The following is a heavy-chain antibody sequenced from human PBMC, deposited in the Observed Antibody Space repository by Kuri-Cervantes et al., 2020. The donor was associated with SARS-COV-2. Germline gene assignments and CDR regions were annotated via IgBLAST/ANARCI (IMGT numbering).Heavy chain of an antibody. Sequence: KVSXKGSXXXFTSYWIGWXRQLTGKGLXWMGXIYPGXSDTXYSPSFQGXVTISADKSISTXYLQWSSLKASDTAMYYCGXXNSGGWYPXXGYFDYWGQGTLVTVSS. J-gene: IGHJ4*02. CDR1: XXXFTSYW. CDR3: GXXNSGGWYPXXGYFDY. D-gene: IGHD6-19*01. CDR2: IYPGXSDT. V-gene: IGHV5-51*01.